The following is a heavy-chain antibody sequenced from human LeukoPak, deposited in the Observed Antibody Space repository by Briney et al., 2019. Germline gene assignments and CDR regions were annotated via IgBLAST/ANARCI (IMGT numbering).Heavy chain of an antibody. J-gene: IGHJ3*01. V-gene: IGHV5-51*01. CDR3: ARPPRDDSSAYYSAFDL. D-gene: IGHD3-22*01. CDR2: IYPGDSDT. CDR1: GYRFTNYW. Sequence: GESPKISCKGSGYRFTNYWIGWVRQLPGKGLEWLGIIYPGDSDTRYSPSFQGQVTISADKSISTAYLQWSSLKASDTAMYYCARPPRDDSSAYYSAFDLWGQGTMVTVSS.